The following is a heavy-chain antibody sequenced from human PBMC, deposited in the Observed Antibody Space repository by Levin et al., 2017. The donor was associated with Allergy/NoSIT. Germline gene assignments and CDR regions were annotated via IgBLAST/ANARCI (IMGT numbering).Heavy chain of an antibody. J-gene: IGHJ3*02. CDR3: AKEPRYSSSWFAFDI. CDR1: GFTFSSYA. CDR2: ISGSGGST. V-gene: IGHV3-23*01. Sequence: GESLKISCAASGFTFSSYAMSWVRQAPGKGLEWVSAISGSGGSTYYADSVKGRFTISRDNSKNTLYLQMNSLRAEDTAVYYCAKEPRYSSSWFAFDIWGQGTMVTVSS. D-gene: IGHD6-13*01.